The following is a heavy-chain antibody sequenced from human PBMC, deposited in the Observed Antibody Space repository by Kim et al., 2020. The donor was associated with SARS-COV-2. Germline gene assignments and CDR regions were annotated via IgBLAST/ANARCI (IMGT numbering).Heavy chain of an antibody. CDR3: ARGKYYYERSASDF. D-gene: IGHD3-22*01. J-gene: IGHJ4*02. Sequence: DSVKRRLTVSRDNATNSLYLQMNSLRAEDTAVYYCARGKYYYERSASDFWGQGTLVTVSS. V-gene: IGHV3-11*06.